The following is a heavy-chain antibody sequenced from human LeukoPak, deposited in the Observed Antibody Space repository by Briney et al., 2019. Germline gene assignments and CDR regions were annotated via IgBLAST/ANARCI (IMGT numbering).Heavy chain of an antibody. CDR3: AKEALGVAGGVFDP. CDR2: ITGKTHNV. J-gene: IGHJ5*02. D-gene: IGHD6-19*01. V-gene: IGHV3-9*01. Sequence: PGRSLRLSCVASGFAFDDFGMHWFRRIPGKGLEWVSGITGKTHNVDYADSVKGRFTISRDNAKKSLYLHMTRLTIEDTALYYCAKEALGVAGGVFDPWGQGTLVTVSA. CDR1: GFAFDDFG.